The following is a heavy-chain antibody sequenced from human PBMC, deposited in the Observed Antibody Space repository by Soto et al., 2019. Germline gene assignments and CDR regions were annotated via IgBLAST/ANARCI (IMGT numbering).Heavy chain of an antibody. J-gene: IGHJ6*02. CDR1: GFTFSSYG. D-gene: IGHD2-2*01. V-gene: IGHV3-33*01. CDR2: IWYDGSNK. Sequence: SLRLSCAASGFTFSSYGMHWVRQAPGKGLEWVAVIWYDGSNKYYADSVKGRFTISRDNSKNTLYLQMNSLRAEDTAVYYCARENCSSTSCYRFYYYYYGMDVWGQGTKVTVSS. CDR3: ARENCSSTSCYRFYYYYYGMDV.